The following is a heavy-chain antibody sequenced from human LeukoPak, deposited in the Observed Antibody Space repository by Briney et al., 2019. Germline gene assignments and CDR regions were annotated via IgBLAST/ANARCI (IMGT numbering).Heavy chain of an antibody. D-gene: IGHD3-10*01. CDR2: IIPIFGTA. Sequence: SVKVSCKASGGTFSSYAISWVRQAPGQGLEWMGGIIPIFGTANYAQKFQGRVTITADESTSTAYMELSSLRSEDTAVYYCALSAGTMVRGVIMGYYFDYWGQGTLVTVSS. CDR1: GGTFSSYA. CDR3: ALSAGTMVRGVIMGYYFDY. V-gene: IGHV1-69*13. J-gene: IGHJ4*02.